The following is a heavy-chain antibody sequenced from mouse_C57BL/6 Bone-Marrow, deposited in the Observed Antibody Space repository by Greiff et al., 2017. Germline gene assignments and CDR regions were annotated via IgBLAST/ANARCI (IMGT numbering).Heavy chain of an antibody. CDR3: AREGTTVPFGY. V-gene: IGHV3-6*01. D-gene: IGHD1-1*01. J-gene: IGHJ3*01. Sequence: EVKLQESGPGLVKPSQSLSLTCSVTGYSITSGYYWNWIRQFPGNKLEWMGYISYDGSNNYNPSLKNRISITRDTSKNQFFLKLNSVTTEDTATYYCAREGTTVPFGYWGQGTLVTVSA. CDR1: GYSITSGYY. CDR2: ISYDGSN.